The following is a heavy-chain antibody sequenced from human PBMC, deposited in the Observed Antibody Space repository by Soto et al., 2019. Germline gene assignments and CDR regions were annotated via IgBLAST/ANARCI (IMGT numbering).Heavy chain of an antibody. J-gene: IGHJ4*02. Sequence: PGGSLRLSCAASGFTFSSYAMSWVRQAPGKGLEWVSAISGSGGSTYYADSVKGRFTISRDNSKNTLYLQMNSLRAEDTAVYYCAKVNSYSSGCYYNPYFDYWGQGTLVTVSS. CDR3: AKVNSYSSGCYYNPYFDY. D-gene: IGHD3-22*01. CDR1: GFTFSSYA. CDR2: ISGSGGST. V-gene: IGHV3-23*01.